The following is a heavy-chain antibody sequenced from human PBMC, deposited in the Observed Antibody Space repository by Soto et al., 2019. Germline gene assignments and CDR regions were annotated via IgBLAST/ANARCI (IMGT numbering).Heavy chain of an antibody. Sequence: ASVKVSCKASGYTFTGYAMHWVRQAPGQRLEWMGWINAGNGNTKYSQKFQGRVTITRDTSASTAYMELSSLRSEDTAVYYCARFFTEVPPALWFGELPQYNWFDPWGQGTLVTVSS. CDR3: ARFFTEVPPALWFGELPQYNWFDP. V-gene: IGHV1-3*01. J-gene: IGHJ5*02. CDR1: GYTFTGYA. D-gene: IGHD3-10*01. CDR2: INAGNGNT.